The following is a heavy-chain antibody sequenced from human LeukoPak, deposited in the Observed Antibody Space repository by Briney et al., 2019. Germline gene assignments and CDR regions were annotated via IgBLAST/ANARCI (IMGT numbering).Heavy chain of an antibody. CDR2: ISAYNGNT. V-gene: IGHV1-18*01. Sequence: GASVKVSCKASGYTFTSYGISWVRQAPGQGPEWMGWISAYNGNTNYAQKLQGRVTMTTDTSTSTAYMELRSLRSDDTAVYYCARVIAAAPSDAFDIRGQGTMVTVSS. J-gene: IGHJ3*02. CDR1: GYTFTSYG. CDR3: ARVIAAAPSDAFDI. D-gene: IGHD6-13*01.